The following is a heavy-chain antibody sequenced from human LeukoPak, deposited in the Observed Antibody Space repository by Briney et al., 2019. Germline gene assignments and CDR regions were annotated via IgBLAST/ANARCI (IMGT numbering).Heavy chain of an antibody. Sequence: ASVKVSCKASGGTFSSYAISWVRQAPGQGLEWMGGIIPIFGTANYAQKFRGRVTITADESTSTAYMELSSLRSEDTAVYYCAREWRYYYDSSGYPTFDYWGQGTLVTVSS. CDR1: GGTFSSYA. D-gene: IGHD3-22*01. CDR3: AREWRYYYDSSGYPTFDY. J-gene: IGHJ4*02. CDR2: IIPIFGTA. V-gene: IGHV1-69*13.